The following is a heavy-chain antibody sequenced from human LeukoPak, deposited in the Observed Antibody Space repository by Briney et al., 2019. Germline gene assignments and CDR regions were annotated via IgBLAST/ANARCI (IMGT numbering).Heavy chain of an antibody. CDR3: VKEATVWGSLNAFDI. D-gene: IGHD3-16*01. CDR2: IYTSGST. CDR1: GGSISSYY. Sequence: SETLSLTCTVSGGSISSYYWSWIRQPAGKGLEWIGRIYTSGSTNYNPSLKSRVTMSVDTSKNQFSLKLSSVTAADTAVYYCVKEATVWGSLNAFDIWGQGTMVTVSS. V-gene: IGHV4-4*07. J-gene: IGHJ3*02.